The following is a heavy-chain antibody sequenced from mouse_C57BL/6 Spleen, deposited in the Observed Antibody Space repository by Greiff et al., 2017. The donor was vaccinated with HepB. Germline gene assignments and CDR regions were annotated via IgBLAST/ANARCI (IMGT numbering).Heavy chain of an antibody. J-gene: IGHJ3*01. CDR3: ARADYGSRLFAY. D-gene: IGHD1-1*01. CDR1: GYTFTDYY. V-gene: IGHV1-26*01. Sequence: EVQLQQSGPELVKPGASVKISCKASGYTFTDYYMNWVKQSHGKSLEWIGDINPNNGGTSYNQKFKGKATLTVDKSSSTAYMEIRGLTSADSAVYYCARADYGSRLFAYWGQGTLVTVSA. CDR2: INPNNGGT.